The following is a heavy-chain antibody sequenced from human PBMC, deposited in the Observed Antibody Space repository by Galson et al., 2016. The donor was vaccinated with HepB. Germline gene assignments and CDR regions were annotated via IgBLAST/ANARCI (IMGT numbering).Heavy chain of an antibody. CDR3: ARAGYTRSSAGWFDA. CDR1: GFTVSSHH. V-gene: IGHV3-53*05. Sequence: SLRLSCAASGFTVSSHHMSWVRQIPGKGLEWVSVYYAAGKIFYADSVKGQFTISRDNSENTLHLQMNILRPEDTANYYCARAGYTRSSAGWFDAWGQGALVTVSS. D-gene: IGHD6-6*01. CDR2: YYAAGKI. J-gene: IGHJ5*02.